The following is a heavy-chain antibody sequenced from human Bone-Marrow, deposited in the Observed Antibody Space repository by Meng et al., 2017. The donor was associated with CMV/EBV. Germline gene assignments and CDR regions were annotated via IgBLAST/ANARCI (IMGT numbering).Heavy chain of an antibody. CDR3: AREVMFPGYYGVDV. J-gene: IGHJ6*02. CDR2: IKQDGSEK. V-gene: IGHV3-7*01. D-gene: IGHD3-10*02. CDR1: GFTFRSYW. Sequence: GESLKISCATSGFTFRSYWMTWVRQAPGKGLEWVANIKQDGSEKYYVDSVKGRFTISRDNAKNSLFLQMNSLRAEDTAVYYCAREVMFPGYYGVDVWGQGTTVTVSS.